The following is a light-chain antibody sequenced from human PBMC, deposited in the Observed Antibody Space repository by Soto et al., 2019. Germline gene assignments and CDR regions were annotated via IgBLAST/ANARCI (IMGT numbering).Light chain of an antibody. CDR3: QQYGSSAPIT. CDR1: QSVSNNY. CDR2: DAS. J-gene: IGKJ5*01. Sequence: EIVLTQSPVTLSLSPGERATLSCRASQSVSNNYLAWYQQKPGQAPSLLIYDASSRATGIPDRFSGSGSGTDFTLTISRLEPEDFAMYYCQQYGSSAPITFGQGTRLEIE. V-gene: IGKV3-20*01.